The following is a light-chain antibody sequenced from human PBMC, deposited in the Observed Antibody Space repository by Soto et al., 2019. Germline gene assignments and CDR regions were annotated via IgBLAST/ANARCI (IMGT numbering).Light chain of an antibody. CDR3: QQYNYYWRT. CDR2: KAS. V-gene: IGKV1-5*03. J-gene: IGKJ4*01. CDR1: QTISSW. Sequence: DIQMTQSPSTLSGSVGDRVTITCRASQTISSWLAWYQQKPGKAPKLLIYKASTLKSGVPSRFSGSGSGTEFTLTISSLQPDDFATYYCQQYNYYWRTFGGGTKVDIK.